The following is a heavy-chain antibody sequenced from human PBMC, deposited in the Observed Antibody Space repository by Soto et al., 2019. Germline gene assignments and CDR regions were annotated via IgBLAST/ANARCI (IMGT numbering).Heavy chain of an antibody. J-gene: IGHJ6*02. CDR3: ARDSYGASGYYYGMDV. V-gene: IGHV3-33*01. D-gene: IGHD3-10*01. Sequence: GGSLRLSCAASGFTFSSYGMHWVRPAPGKGLEWVAVIWYDGSNKYYADSVKGRFTISRDNSKNTLYLQMNSLRAEDTAVYYCARDSYGASGYYYGMDVWGQGTTVTVSS. CDR1: GFTFSSYG. CDR2: IWYDGSNK.